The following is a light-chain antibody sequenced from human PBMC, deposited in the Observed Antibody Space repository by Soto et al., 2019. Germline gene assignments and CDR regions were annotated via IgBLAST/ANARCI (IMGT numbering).Light chain of an antibody. V-gene: IGKV1-39*01. J-gene: IGKJ4*01. CDR2: AAS. Sequence: DIQMTQSPSSLSASVGDRVTITCRASQSISSYLNWYQQKPGKAPKLLIYAASSLQSGVPSRFSGSGSGTDFTLTISSLQPEDFAVYYCQQYALSPLTFGGGTKVEI. CDR1: QSISSY. CDR3: QQYALSPLT.